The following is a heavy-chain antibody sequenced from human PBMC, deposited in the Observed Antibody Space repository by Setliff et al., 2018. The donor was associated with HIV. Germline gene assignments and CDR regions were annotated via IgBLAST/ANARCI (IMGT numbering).Heavy chain of an antibody. CDR2: IGPYNGRT. CDR3: ASDDGGYNYAEAFDV. CDR1: GYMFIAYG. J-gene: IGHJ3*01. Sequence: ASVKVSCKTSGYMFIAYGMSWVRRAPGQGLEWMGWIGPYNGRTEYAQEFQGIVSLTIDTSASTAYMELRSLRSDDTAVYYCASDDGGYNYAEAFDVWGQGTMVTVSS. D-gene: IGHD3-16*01. V-gene: IGHV1-18*01.